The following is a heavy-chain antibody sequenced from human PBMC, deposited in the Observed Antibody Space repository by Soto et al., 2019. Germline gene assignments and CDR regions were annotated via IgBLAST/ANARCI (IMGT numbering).Heavy chain of an antibody. CDR3: ARVRLTAGAYFDY. D-gene: IGHD3-10*01. CDR1: GGSISSSNW. Sequence: SETLSLTCAVSGGSISSSNWWSWVRQPPGKGLEWIGEIYHSGSTNYNPSLKSRVTISVDKSKNQFSLKLSSVTAADTAVYYCARVRLTAGAYFDYWGQGTLVTVSS. J-gene: IGHJ4*02. V-gene: IGHV4-4*02. CDR2: IYHSGST.